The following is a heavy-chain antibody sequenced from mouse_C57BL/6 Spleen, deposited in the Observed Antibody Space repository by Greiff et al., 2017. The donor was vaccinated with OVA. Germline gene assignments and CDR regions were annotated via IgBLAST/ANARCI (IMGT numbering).Heavy chain of an antibody. D-gene: IGHD1-1*01. CDR1: GYAFSSSW. J-gene: IGHJ4*01. CDR3: ARSELLLRTDY. Sequence: QVQLKESGPELVKPGASVKISCKASGYAFSSSWMNWVKQRPGKGLEWIGRIYPGDGDTNYNGKFKGKATLTADKSSSTAYMQLSSLTSEDSAVYFCARSELLLRTDYWGQGTSVTVSS. CDR2: IYPGDGDT. V-gene: IGHV1-82*01.